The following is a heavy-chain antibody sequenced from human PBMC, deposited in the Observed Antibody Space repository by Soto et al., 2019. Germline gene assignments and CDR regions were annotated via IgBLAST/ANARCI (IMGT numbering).Heavy chain of an antibody. Sequence: ASVKVSCKVSGYTLTELSMHWVRQAPGKGLEWMGGFDPEDGETIYAQKFQGRVTMTEDTSTDTAYMELSSLRSEDTAVCYCATLNPYSSSPAGWFDPWGQGTLVTVSS. CDR1: GYTLTELS. V-gene: IGHV1-24*01. J-gene: IGHJ5*02. CDR3: ATLNPYSSSPAGWFDP. D-gene: IGHD6-6*01. CDR2: FDPEDGET.